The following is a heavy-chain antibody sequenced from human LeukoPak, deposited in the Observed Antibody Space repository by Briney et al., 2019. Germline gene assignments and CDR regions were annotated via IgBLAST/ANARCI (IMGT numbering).Heavy chain of an antibody. V-gene: IGHV1-8*02. CDR3: ARDRSSGWQGVFDF. CDR2: MNPNSGNT. D-gene: IGHD6-19*01. CDR1: GGTFSSYA. J-gene: IGHJ3*01. Sequence: ASVKVSCKASGGTFSSYAISWVRQATGQGLEWMGWMNPNSGNTGYAQKFQGRVTMTRNTSISTAYMELSSLRSEDTAVYYCARDRSSGWQGVFDFWGQGTIITVSS.